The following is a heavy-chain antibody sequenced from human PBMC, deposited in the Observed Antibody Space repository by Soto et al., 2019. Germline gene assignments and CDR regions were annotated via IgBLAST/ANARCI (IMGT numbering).Heavy chain of an antibody. CDR1: GGSIGNYY. J-gene: IGHJ4*02. Sequence: QVLLQESSPGLVKPSETLSLTCTVSGGSIGNYYWTWIRQPAGKGLEWIGRIYTSGTTNYNPSLKSRVTILIDTSRNQFSLRLSSVTDADTALYYCVRQRTYSSAWLDYWGQGILVTVSS. D-gene: IGHD6-19*01. CDR2: IYTSGTT. CDR3: VRQRTYSSAWLDY. V-gene: IGHV4-4*07.